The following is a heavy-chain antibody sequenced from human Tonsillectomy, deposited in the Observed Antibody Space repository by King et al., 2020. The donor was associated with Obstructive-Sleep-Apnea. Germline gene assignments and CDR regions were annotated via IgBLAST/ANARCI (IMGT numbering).Heavy chain of an antibody. J-gene: IGHJ5*02. CDR3: AKDVAYYYGSGNENWFDT. CDR1: GFTFYHHS. V-gene: IGHV3-43*01. Sequence: VQLVESGGAVVQPGGSLRLSCSASGFTFYHHSMHWVRQAPGKGLEWVSLVTWDGGRTYYADSVQGRFTISRDNSKNSLYLQMNNLRTEDTALYFCAKDVAYYYGSGNENWFDTWGQGTLVTVSS. D-gene: IGHD3-10*01. CDR2: VTWDGGRT.